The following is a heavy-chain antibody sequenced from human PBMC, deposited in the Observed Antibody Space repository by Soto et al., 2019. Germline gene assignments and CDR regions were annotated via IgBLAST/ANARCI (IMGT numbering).Heavy chain of an antibody. CDR1: RFTFRSYG. CDR3: ARSEGRFYGSGSYKGLDV. CDR2: IWYDGSKE. V-gene: IGHV3-33*01. J-gene: IGHJ6*04. D-gene: IGHD3-10*01. Sequence: GGSLRLSCEASRFTFRSYGMHWIRQAPGRGLEWVADIWYDGSKEDYAESVKGRFTISRDNSKNTLYLQMNSLRADDTAVYYCARSEGRFYGSGSYKGLDVWGKGTTVTVSS.